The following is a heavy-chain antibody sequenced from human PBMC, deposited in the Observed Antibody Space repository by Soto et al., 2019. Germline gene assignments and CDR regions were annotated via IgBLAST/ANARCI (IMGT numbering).Heavy chain of an antibody. CDR3: ATTAATGPFKGVAFDI. CDR2: IYYAGNT. J-gene: IGHJ3*02. V-gene: IGHV4-59*08. D-gene: IGHD6-13*01. CDR1: GXFIXNYY. Sequence: SETLSLTCTVSGXFIXNYYWSXIRQSPRMVLECIALIYYAGNTNYNPSLKSRVTLSIVPSKTHLSLNLTSVTATDTAVYFCATTAATGPFKGVAFDIWGQGTMVT.